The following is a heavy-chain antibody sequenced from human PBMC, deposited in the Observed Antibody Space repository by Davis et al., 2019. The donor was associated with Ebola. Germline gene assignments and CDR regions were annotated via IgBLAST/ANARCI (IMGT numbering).Heavy chain of an antibody. CDR3: ARRRGGIAAAAGYFDY. D-gene: IGHD6-13*01. Sequence: GGSLRLSCAASGFTFSSYAMSWVRQAPGKGLEWVSAISGSGGSTYYADSVKGRFTISRDNSKNTLYLQMNSLRAEDTAVYYCARRRGGIAAAAGYFDYWGQGTLVTVSS. V-gene: IGHV3-23*01. CDR2: ISGSGGST. CDR1: GFTFSSYA. J-gene: IGHJ4*02.